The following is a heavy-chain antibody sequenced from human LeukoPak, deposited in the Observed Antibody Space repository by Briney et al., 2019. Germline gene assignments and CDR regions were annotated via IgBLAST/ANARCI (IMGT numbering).Heavy chain of an antibody. CDR3: ARASSIVGAPGGGFDP. Sequence: TSETLSLTCTVSGDSISSYYWSWIRQPPGKGLEWIGYIYYSGSTNYNPSLKSRVSISVDTSKNQFSLKLSSVTAADTAVYYCARASSIVGAPGGGFDPWGQGTLVTVSS. V-gene: IGHV4-59*01. D-gene: IGHD1-26*01. CDR2: IYYSGST. CDR1: GDSISSYY. J-gene: IGHJ5*02.